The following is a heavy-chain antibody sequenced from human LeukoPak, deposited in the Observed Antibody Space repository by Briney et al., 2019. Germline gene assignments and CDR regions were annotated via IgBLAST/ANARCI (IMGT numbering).Heavy chain of an antibody. V-gene: IGHV3-48*01. J-gene: IGHJ4*02. CDR3: VRQFAS. CDR1: GFTFSDHI. Sequence: GGSLRLSCAASGFTFSDHIMNWVRQLPGKRLEWVAYVSGSGSTVYYADSVKGRFTISRDNGKSSLYLQMNSLRVENTALYYCVRQFASWGQGTLVTVSS. CDR2: VSGSGSTV.